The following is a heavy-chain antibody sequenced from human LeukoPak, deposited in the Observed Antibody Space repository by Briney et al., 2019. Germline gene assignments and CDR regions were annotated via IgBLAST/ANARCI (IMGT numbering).Heavy chain of an antibody. D-gene: IGHD3-10*01. CDR1: GGSISSYY. J-gene: IGHJ5*02. Sequence: SETLSLTCTVSGGSISSYYWSWIRQPPGKGLEWIGYIYYSGSTNYKPSLKSRVTISVDTSKNQFSLKLSSVTAADTAVYYCARGGYYGSGNDYRFDPWGQGTLVTVSS. V-gene: IGHV4-59*01. CDR2: IYYSGST. CDR3: ARGGYYGSGNDYRFDP.